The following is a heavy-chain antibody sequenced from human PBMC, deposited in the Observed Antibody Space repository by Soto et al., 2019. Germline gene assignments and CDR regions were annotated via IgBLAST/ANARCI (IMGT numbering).Heavy chain of an antibody. CDR1: GFTFSNAW. Sequence: PGGSLRLSCAASGFTFSNAWTNWVRQAPGKGLEWVGRIKSKTDGGTTDYAAPVKGRFTISRDDSKNTLYLQMNSLKTEDTAVYYCTTDSPIQTAYYDILTGYYQPQTFNYWGQETLVTVSS. J-gene: IGHJ4*02. V-gene: IGHV3-15*07. D-gene: IGHD3-9*01. CDR2: IKSKTDGGTT. CDR3: TTDSPIQTAYYDILTGYYQPQTFNY.